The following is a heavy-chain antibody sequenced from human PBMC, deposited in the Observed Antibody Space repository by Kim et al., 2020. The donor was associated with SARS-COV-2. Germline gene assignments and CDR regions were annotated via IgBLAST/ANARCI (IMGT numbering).Heavy chain of an antibody. D-gene: IGHD6-13*01. V-gene: IGHV3-30-3*01. J-gene: IGHJ4*02. Sequence: GGSLRLSCAASGFTFSSYAMHWVRQAPGKGLEWVAVISYDGSNKYYADSVKGRFTISRDNSKNTLYLQMNSLRAEDTAVYYCLTRGAAAGKSGDYWGQGTLVTVSS. CDR2: ISYDGSNK. CDR1: GFTFSSYA. CDR3: LTRGAAAGKSGDY.